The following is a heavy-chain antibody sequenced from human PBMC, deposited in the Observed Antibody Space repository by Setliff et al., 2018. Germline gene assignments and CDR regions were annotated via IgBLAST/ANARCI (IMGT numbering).Heavy chain of an antibody. V-gene: IGHV4-38-2*02. D-gene: IGHD2-2*01. Sequence: PSETLSLTCTVSGYPISRGFYWGWIRQPPGRGLEWIANIYYSGTTHYSPSFESRVTMSVDTSKNQFSLNLSSGTAADTALYYCARTSTGRYFDLWGRGTLVTVS. CDR1: GYPISRGFY. CDR2: IYYSGTT. CDR3: ARTSTGRYFDL. J-gene: IGHJ2*01.